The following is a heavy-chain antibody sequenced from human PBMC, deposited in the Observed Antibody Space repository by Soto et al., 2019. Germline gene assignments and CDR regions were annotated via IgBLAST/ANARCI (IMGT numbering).Heavy chain of an antibody. CDR1: GYTFSNYD. D-gene: IGHD3-10*01. J-gene: IGHJ4*02. CDR3: AKVSRKGSAIDLDY. Sequence: QVQLVQSGAELKKPGASVKVSCKASGYTFSNYDMNWVRQATGQGPEWIAWVNPNNGDTGYAQKFQGRVTLTTDISTTTAYMELTSLRSEDTDIYYCAKVSRKGSAIDLDYWGQGTLITGSS. CDR2: VNPNNGDT. V-gene: IGHV1-8*01.